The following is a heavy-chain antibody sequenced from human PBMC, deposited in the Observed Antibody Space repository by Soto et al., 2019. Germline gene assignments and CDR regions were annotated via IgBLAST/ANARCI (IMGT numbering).Heavy chain of an antibody. D-gene: IGHD3-10*01. V-gene: IGHV4-31*03. J-gene: IGHJ5*02. CDR2: IYYSGST. Sequence: QVQLQESGPGLVKPSQTLSLTCTVSGGSISSGGYYWSWIRQHPGKGLEWIGYIYYSGSTYYNPSLKSRVTISXXTXKXXFSLKLSSVTAADTAVYYCARTPNYYGSGGNWFDPWGQGTLVTVSS. CDR1: GGSISSGGYY. CDR3: ARTPNYYGSGGNWFDP.